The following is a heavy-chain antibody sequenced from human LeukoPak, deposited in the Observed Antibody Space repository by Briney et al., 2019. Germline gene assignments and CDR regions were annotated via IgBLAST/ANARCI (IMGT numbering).Heavy chain of an antibody. V-gene: IGHV3-66*04. J-gene: IGHJ6*03. CDR2: IYSGGST. CDR1: RFTVSSNY. CDR3: ARHGTITMVRGRLRYYYMDV. D-gene: IGHD3-10*01. Sequence: GGSLRLSCAASRFTVSSNYMTWVRQAAGKGLEWVSVIYSGGSTYYADSVKGRFTISRDNSKNTLYLQMNSLRAEDTAVYYCARHGTITMVRGRLRYYYMDVWGKGATVTISS.